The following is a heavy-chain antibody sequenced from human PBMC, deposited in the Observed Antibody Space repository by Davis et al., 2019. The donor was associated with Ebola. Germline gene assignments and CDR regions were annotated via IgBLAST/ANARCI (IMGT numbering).Heavy chain of an antibody. J-gene: IGHJ5*02. CDR1: GFTFSSYA. CDR2: ISYDGSNK. V-gene: IGHV3-30-3*01. Sequence: GGSLRLSCAASGFTFSSYAMHWVRQAPGKGLGWVAVISYDGSNKYYADSVKGRFTISRDNAKNSLYLQMNSLRAEDTAVYYCAREGARVLLWSWFDPWGQGTLVTVSS. CDR3: AREGARVLLWSWFDP. D-gene: IGHD3-10*01.